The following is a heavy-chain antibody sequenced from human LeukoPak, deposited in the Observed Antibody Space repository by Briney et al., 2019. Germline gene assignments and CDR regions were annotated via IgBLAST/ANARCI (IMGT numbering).Heavy chain of an antibody. J-gene: IGHJ4*02. CDR1: GFTFSSYA. V-gene: IGHV3-30*04. CDR3: ARDVQSSSWYANDY. D-gene: IGHD6-13*01. Sequence: GGSLRLSCAASGFTFSSYAMHWVRQAPGKGLEWVAVISYDGSNKYYADSVKGRFTISRDNSKNTLYLQMNSLRAEDTAVYYCARDVQSSSWYANDYWGQGTLVTVSS. CDR2: ISYDGSNK.